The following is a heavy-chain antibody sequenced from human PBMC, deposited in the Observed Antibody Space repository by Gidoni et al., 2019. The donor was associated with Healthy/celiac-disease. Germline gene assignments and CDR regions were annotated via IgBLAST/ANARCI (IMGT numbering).Heavy chain of an antibody. V-gene: IGHV4-34*01. CDR1: GGSFSGYY. Sequence: QVQLQQWCPGLLKASETPSPTCAGYGGSFSGYYWSWIRQPPGKGLEWIGEIKHSGSTNYNPTLKSRVTISVDTSKNQFSLKLSSVTAADTAVYYCARDRGSRDYYYYYGMDVWGQGTTVTVSS. J-gene: IGHJ6*02. CDR2: IKHSGST. CDR3: ARDRGSRDYYYYYGMDV. D-gene: IGHD6-13*01.